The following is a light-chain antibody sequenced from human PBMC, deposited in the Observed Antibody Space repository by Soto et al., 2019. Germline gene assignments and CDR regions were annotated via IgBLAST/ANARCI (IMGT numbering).Light chain of an antibody. J-gene: IGKJ1*01. V-gene: IGKV3-15*01. CDR2: GAS. CDR3: LQYNNWVPT. Sequence: EIVLTLSPGTLSLSPGERATLSCRASQSVSNNLAWYQQKPGQAPRLLIYGASTRATGIPARFSGSGSGTEFTFTISSLQSEDFAVYYCLQYNNWVPTFGQGTKVDIK. CDR1: QSVSNN.